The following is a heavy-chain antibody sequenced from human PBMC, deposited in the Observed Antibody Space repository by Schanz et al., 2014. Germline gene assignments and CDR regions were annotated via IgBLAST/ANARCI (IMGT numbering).Heavy chain of an antibody. D-gene: IGHD3-3*01. CDR1: GFTFSTYW. J-gene: IGHJ4*02. V-gene: IGHV3-7*01. CDR3: ARDKGGYYPFDY. Sequence: EVQLVESGGGLVQPGGSLRLSCAASGFTFSTYWMSWVRQAPGKGLEWVANIKQDESERFYVDSVKGRFTISRANAKISLSQQLNSPRAADTAVYYSARDKGGYYPFDYWGQGTLVTVSS. CDR2: IKQDESER.